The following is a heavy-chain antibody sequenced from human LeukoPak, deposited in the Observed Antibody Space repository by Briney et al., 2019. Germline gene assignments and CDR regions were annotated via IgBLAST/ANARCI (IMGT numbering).Heavy chain of an antibody. D-gene: IGHD3-22*01. J-gene: IGHJ4*02. Sequence: SETLSLTCTVSGGSIRNNYWSWIRQPPGKGLEWIGYIYYGGGTNYNPSLKSRVTISVDTSKNQFSLNLSSVTAADTAVYYCARHSYDSSGYYFDYWGQGTLVTVSS. CDR1: GGSIRNNY. CDR2: IYYGGGT. CDR3: ARHSYDSSGYYFDY. V-gene: IGHV4-59*08.